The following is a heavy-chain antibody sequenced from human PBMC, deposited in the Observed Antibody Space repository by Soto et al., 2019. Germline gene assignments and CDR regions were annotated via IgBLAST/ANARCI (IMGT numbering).Heavy chain of an antibody. V-gene: IGHV4-34*01. CDR3: ARLSEEYFSGAPVEDY. D-gene: IGHD6-19*01. CDR1: GGSFSGYY. Sequence: QVQLQQWGAGLLKPSETLSLTCAVYGGSFSGYYWSWIRQPPGKGLEWIGEINHSGSTNYNPSLKSRVTISVDTSKNQFSLKLSSVTAADTAVYYCARLSEEYFSGAPVEDYWGQGTLVTVSS. J-gene: IGHJ4*02. CDR2: INHSGST.